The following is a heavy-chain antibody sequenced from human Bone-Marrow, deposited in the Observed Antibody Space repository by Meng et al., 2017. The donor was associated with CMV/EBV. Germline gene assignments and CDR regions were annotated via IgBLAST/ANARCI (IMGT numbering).Heavy chain of an antibody. CDR3: ASDTRDGSSTSCPDAFDI. Sequence: GGSLRLSCAASGFTSSSYAMHWVRQAPGKGLEWVAVISHDGSNKYYADSVKGRFTIPRDNSKNTLYLQMNSLRAEDTAVYYCASDTRDGSSTSCPDAFDIWGQGTMVTVSS. V-gene: IGHV3-30*04. D-gene: IGHD2-2*01. CDR1: GFTSSSYA. CDR2: ISHDGSNK. J-gene: IGHJ3*02.